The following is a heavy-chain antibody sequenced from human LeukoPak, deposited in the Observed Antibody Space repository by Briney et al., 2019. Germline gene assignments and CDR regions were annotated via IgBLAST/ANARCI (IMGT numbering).Heavy chain of an antibody. D-gene: IGHD2-2*01. CDR1: GGTFSSYA. J-gene: IGHJ3*02. Sequence: SVKVSCKASGGTFSSYAISWVRQAPGQGLEWMGRIIPILGIANYAQKFQGRVTITADKSTSTAYMELSSLRSEDTAVYYCARLDAVRAFDIWGQGTMVTVSS. V-gene: IGHV1-69*04. CDR3: ARLDAVRAFDI. CDR2: IIPILGIA.